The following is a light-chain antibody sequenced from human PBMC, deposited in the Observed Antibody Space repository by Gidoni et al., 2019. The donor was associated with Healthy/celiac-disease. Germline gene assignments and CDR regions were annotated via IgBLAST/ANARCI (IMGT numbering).Light chain of an antibody. J-gene: IGKJ4*01. CDR2: GAS. CDR3: QQYGNSFT. Sequence: EIVLTQSPGTLYLSPGERATLSCRASQSVSSSYLAGYQQTPGQAPRLLIYGASSRSTGIPDRFSGSGSGTDFTLTISRLEPEDFAVYYCQQYGNSFTFGGGTKVEIK. CDR1: QSVSSSY. V-gene: IGKV3-20*01.